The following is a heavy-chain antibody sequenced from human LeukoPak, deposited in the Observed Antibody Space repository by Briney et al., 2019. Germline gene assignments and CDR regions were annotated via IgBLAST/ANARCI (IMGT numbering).Heavy chain of an antibody. CDR2: ISGSGGST. Sequence: GGSLRLSCAASGFTFSSYAMSWVRQAPGKGLEWVSAISGSGGSTYYADSVKGRFTISRDNSKNPLYLQMNSLRAEDTAVYYCAKAFYYYDSSGYYGPFDYWGQGTVVTVSS. D-gene: IGHD3-22*01. J-gene: IGHJ4*02. CDR1: GFTFSSYA. CDR3: AKAFYYYDSSGYYGPFDY. V-gene: IGHV3-23*01.